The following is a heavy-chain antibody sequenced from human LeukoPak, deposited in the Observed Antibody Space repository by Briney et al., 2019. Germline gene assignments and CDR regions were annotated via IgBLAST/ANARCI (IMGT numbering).Heavy chain of an antibody. CDR2: INPNSGGT. CDR1: GYTFTSYG. D-gene: IGHD3-22*01. Sequence: ASVKVSCKASGYTFTSYGISWVRQAPGQGLEWMGWINPNSGGTNYAQKFQGRVTMTRDTSISTAYMELSRLRSDDTAVYYCGRALGYYDSSRFDYWGQGTLVTVSS. V-gene: IGHV1-2*02. J-gene: IGHJ4*02. CDR3: GRALGYYDSSRFDY.